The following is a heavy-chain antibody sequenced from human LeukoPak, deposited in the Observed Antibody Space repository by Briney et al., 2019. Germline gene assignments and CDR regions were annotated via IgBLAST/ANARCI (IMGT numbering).Heavy chain of an antibody. D-gene: IGHD3-3*01. Sequence: GESLKISCKGSGYSFTSCWIGWVRQMPGKGLECMGIIYPGDSDTRYSPSFQGQVTISVDKSISTAYLQWSSLKASDTAIYYCARLPGVGFLEWLLDYWGQGTLVTVS. J-gene: IGHJ4*02. V-gene: IGHV5-51*01. CDR1: GYSFTSCW. CDR2: IYPGDSDT. CDR3: ARLPGVGFLEWLLDY.